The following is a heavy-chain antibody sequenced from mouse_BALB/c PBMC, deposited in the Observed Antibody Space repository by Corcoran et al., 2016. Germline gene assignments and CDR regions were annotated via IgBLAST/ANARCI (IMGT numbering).Heavy chain of an antibody. CDR1: GYTFTSYV. CDR3: ARVDGNYAMDY. J-gene: IGHJ4*01. CDR2: INPYNDGT. Sequence: EVQLQQSGPELVKPGASVKMSCKASGYTFTSYVMHWVKRKPGQGLEWIGYINPYNDGTKYNEKFKGKATLTSDKSSSTAYMELSSLTSEDSAVYYCARVDGNYAMDYWGQGTSVTVSS. D-gene: IGHD1-1*01. V-gene: IGHV1S136*01.